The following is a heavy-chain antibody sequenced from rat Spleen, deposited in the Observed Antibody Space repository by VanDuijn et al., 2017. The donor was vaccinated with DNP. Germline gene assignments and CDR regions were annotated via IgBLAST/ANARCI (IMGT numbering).Heavy chain of an antibody. CDR2: ISYDGGST. Sequence: EVQLVESGGGLMQPGRSLKLSCAASGFTFSDYYMAWVRQAPTKGLEWVAYISYDGGSTYYGDSVKGRFTISRDNAENTFYLEMNSLRSEDTATYYGTKDLQWYAMDAWGQGTSVTVSS. CDR1: GFTFSDYY. V-gene: IGHV5-20*01. D-gene: IGHD1-1*01. CDR3: TKDLQWYAMDA. J-gene: IGHJ4*01.